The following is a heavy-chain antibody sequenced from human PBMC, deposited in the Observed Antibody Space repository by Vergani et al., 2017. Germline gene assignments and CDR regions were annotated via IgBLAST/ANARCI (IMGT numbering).Heavy chain of an antibody. CDR2: ISGSGGST. J-gene: IGHJ6*02. V-gene: IGHV3-23*01. CDR1: GFTFSSYA. CDR3: ARDLLAARDPDYYCYYGMDV. Sequence: EVQLLESGGGLVQPGGSLRLSCAASGFTFSSYAMSWVRQAPGKGLEWVSAISGSGGSTYYADSVKGRLTISRDNSKNTLYLQMNSLKAEDTAVYYCARDLLAARDPDYYCYYGMDVWGQGTTVTVSS.